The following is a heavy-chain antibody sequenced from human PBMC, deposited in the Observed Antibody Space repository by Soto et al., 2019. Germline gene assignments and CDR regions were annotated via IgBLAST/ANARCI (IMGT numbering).Heavy chain of an antibody. D-gene: IGHD3-9*01. CDR3: ARHNDILTGYPRGWFDP. V-gene: IGHV4-59*08. CDR2: IYYSGST. J-gene: IGHJ5*02. CDR1: GGSISSYY. Sequence: SETLSLTCTVSGGSISSYYWSWIRQPPGKGLEWIGYIYYSGSTNYNPSLKSRVTISVDTSKNQFSLKLSSVTAADTAVYYCARHNDILTGYPRGWFDPWGQGTLVTVSS.